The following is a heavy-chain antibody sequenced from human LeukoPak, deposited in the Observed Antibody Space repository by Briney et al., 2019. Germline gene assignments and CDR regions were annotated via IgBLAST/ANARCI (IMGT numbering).Heavy chain of an antibody. CDR2: IYYSGST. D-gene: IGHD5-24*01. Sequence: PSETLSLTCTVSGGSISSGDYYWSWIRQPPGKGLEWIGYIYYSGSTYYNPSLKSRVTISVDTSKNQFSLKLSSVTAADTAVYYCAAGEGKMATPLDYWGQGTLVTVSS. CDR1: GGSISSGDYY. V-gene: IGHV4-30-4*01. CDR3: AAGEGKMATPLDY. J-gene: IGHJ4*02.